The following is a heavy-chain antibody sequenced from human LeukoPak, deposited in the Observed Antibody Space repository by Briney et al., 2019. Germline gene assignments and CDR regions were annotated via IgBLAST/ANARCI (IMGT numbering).Heavy chain of an antibody. V-gene: IGHV3-66*01. CDR2: IYSGGST. J-gene: IGHJ4*02. D-gene: IGHD1-1*01. CDR1: GFNVYFNY. Sequence: GGSLRLSCTASGFNVYFNYMSWVRQAPGKGLEWVSVIYSGGSTYYADSVKGRFTISRDTSKNTLYLQMNSLRAEDTAVYYCQCWNPYYWGQGTLVTVSS. CDR3: QCWNPYY.